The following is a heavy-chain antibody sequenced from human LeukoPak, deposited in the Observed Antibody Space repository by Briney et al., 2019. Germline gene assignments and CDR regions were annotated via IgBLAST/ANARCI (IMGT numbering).Heavy chain of an antibody. D-gene: IGHD3-10*01. CDR2: INHSGST. Sequence: PSETLSLTCAVYVGSFSGYYWSWIRQPPGKGLEWIGEINHSGSTNYNPSLKSRVTISVDTSKSQFSLKLSSVTAADTAVYYCARQVQTNQYGSGPCDYWGQGTLVTVSS. V-gene: IGHV4-34*01. CDR3: ARQVQTNQYGSGPCDY. CDR1: VGSFSGYY. J-gene: IGHJ4*02.